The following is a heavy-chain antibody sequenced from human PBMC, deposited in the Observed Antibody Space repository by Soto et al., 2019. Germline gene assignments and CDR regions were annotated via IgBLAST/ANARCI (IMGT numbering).Heavy chain of an antibody. Sequence: QVQLVESGGGVVQPGRSLRLSCAASGFTFSSYAMHWVRQAPGKGLEWVAVISYDGSNKYYADSVKGRFTISRDNSKNTLYLQMNSLRAEDTAVYYCARDQTYYDFWSGCWFDPWGQGTLVTVSS. CDR3: ARDQTYYDFWSGCWFDP. CDR2: ISYDGSNK. CDR1: GFTFSSYA. V-gene: IGHV3-30-3*01. J-gene: IGHJ5*02. D-gene: IGHD3-3*01.